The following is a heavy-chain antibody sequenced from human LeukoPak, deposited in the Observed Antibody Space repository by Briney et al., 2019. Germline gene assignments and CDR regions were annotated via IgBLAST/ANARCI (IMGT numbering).Heavy chain of an antibody. CDR3: AKYSSSWFFSGMDL. Sequence: PGGSLRLSCAASGFTFSSYSMSWVRQAPGKGLEWVSSISSSSSYIYYADSVKGRFTISRDNSKNTLYLQMNSLRAEDSAVYYCAKYSSSWFFSGMDLWGQGTTVTVSS. J-gene: IGHJ6*02. CDR2: ISSSSSYI. V-gene: IGHV3-21*04. CDR1: GFTFSSYS. D-gene: IGHD6-13*01.